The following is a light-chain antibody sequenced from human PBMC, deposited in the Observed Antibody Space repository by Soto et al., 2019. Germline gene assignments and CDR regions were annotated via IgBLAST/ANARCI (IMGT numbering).Light chain of an antibody. CDR2: GDS. V-gene: IGLV2-23*02. J-gene: IGLJ2*01. CDR1: SSDVGNYNL. Sequence: QSALTQPASVSGSPGQSIAISCTGSSSDVGNYNLVSWYQQHPGKAPKLMIYGDSKRPSGVSDRFSGSKSGSTASLTISGLQAEYEADYYCSSYAGSSTFVFGGGTKLTVL. CDR3: SSYAGSSTFV.